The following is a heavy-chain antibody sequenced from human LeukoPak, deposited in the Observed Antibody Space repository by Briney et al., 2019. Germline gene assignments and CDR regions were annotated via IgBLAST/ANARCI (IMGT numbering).Heavy chain of an antibody. V-gene: IGHV3-23*01. J-gene: IGHJ4*02. D-gene: IGHD5-18*01. Sequence: PGGSLRLSRAASGFTFSNYAISWVRQAPGKGLEWVSTISGSGGGTYYADSVKGRFTISRDNSKNTLYLQMNSLRAEDTAVYYCAKVPDSYGYVDYWGQGTLVTVSS. CDR3: AKVPDSYGYVDY. CDR1: GFTFSNYA. CDR2: ISGSGGGT.